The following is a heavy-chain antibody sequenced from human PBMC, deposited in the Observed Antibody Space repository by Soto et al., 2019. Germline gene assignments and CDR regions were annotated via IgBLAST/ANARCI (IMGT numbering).Heavy chain of an antibody. D-gene: IGHD6-19*01. V-gene: IGHV4-59*08. Sequence: QVQLQESGPGLVRPSETLSLTCTVSSDSISSYYWIWIRQSPGKGLEWIGYTDYSGNTNYNPSPKSRVTIAGDTSKNQFSLRLSSVTAAGTAVYYCARAVGDPLYYLDYWGQGTLVTVSS. CDR1: SDSISSYY. J-gene: IGHJ4*02. CDR3: ARAVGDPLYYLDY. CDR2: TDYSGNT.